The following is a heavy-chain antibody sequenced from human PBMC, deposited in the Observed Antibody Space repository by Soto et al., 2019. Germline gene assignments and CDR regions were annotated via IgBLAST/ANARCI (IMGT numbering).Heavy chain of an antibody. D-gene: IGHD3-3*01. Sequence: QVQLVQSGAEVKKPGSSVKVSCKASGGTFSSYAISWVRQAPGQVLEWMGGIIPIFGTANYAQKFQGRVPITADESTSTASMELSSLRSEDTAVYYCARDGRYDFWSGYPYYGMDVWGQGTTVTVSS. CDR3: ARDGRYDFWSGYPYYGMDV. CDR1: GGTFSSYA. J-gene: IGHJ6*02. CDR2: IIPIFGTA. V-gene: IGHV1-69*01.